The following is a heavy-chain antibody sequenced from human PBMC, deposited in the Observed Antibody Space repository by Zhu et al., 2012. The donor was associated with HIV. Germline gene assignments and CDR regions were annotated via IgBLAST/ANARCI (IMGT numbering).Heavy chain of an antibody. CDR2: IYYSGST. CDR1: GGSISSYY. J-gene: IGHJ6*03. CDR3: ARDSPVIVGKHQYYYYYMDV. Sequence: QVQLQESGPGLVKPSETLSLTCTVSGGSISSYYWSWIRQPPGKGLEWIGYIYYSGSTNYNPSLKSRVTISVDTSKNQFSLKLSSVTAADTAVYYCARDSPVIVGKHQYYYYYMDVWGKGPRSPSP. D-gene: IGHD1-26*01. V-gene: IGHV4-59*01.